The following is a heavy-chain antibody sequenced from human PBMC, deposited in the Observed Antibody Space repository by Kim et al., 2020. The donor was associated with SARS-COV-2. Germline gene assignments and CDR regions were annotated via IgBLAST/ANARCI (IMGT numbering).Heavy chain of an antibody. CDR1: GGTFSSYA. CDR3: ASIVVATMWRFFDY. CDR2: IIPIFGTA. V-gene: IGHV1-69*13. J-gene: IGHJ4*02. D-gene: IGHD1-26*01. Sequence: SVKVSCKASGGTFSSYAISWVRQAPGQGLEWMGGIIPIFGTANYAQKFQGRVTITADESTSTAYMELSSLRSEDTAVYYCASIVVATMWRFFDYWGQGTLVTVSS.